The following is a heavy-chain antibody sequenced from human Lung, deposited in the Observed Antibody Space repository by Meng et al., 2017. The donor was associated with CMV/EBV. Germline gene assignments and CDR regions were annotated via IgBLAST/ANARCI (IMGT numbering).Heavy chain of an antibody. D-gene: IGHD4-17*01. CDR2: INWNGGST. CDR1: GFTVDDYG. V-gene: IGHV3-20*03. Sequence: SGFTVDDYGMSWVRQAPGKGLEWVSGINWNGGSTGYADSVKGRFTISRDNAKNSLYLQMNSLRAEDTALYYCAREGYDDYGDYAFFSWGQGTLVTVSS. J-gene: IGHJ4*02. CDR3: AREGYDDYGDYAFFS.